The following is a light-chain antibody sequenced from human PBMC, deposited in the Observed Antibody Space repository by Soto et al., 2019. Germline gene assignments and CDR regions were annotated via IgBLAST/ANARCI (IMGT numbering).Light chain of an antibody. CDR2: GAS. V-gene: IGKV3-20*01. Sequence: EIVLTQSPGTQSLSPGERATLSCRASQSVSSSYLAWYQQKPGQAPRLLIYGASRRATGIPDRFSGSGSGTDFTLTISRLEPEDFAVYYCQQYGSSPPWTFGQGTKVEIK. CDR1: QSVSSSY. J-gene: IGKJ1*01. CDR3: QQYGSSPPWT.